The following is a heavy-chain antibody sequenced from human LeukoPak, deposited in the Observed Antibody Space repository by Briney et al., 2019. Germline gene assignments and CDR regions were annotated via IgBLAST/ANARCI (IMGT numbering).Heavy chain of an antibody. CDR2: IYTSGST. D-gene: IGHD1-14*01. CDR3: ARGSGSSLVPIYAPFDY. V-gene: IGHV4-4*07. J-gene: IGHJ4*02. CDR1: GGSISSYY. Sequence: SETLSLICTVSGGSISSYYWSWIRQPAGKGLEWIGRIYTSGSTNYNPSLKSRVTMSVDTSKNQFSLKLSSVTAADTAVYYCARGSGSSLVPIYAPFDYWGQGTLVTVSS.